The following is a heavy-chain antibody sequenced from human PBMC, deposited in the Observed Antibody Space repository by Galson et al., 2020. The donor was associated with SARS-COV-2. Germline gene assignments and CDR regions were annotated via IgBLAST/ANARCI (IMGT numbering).Heavy chain of an antibody. CDR2: IVDRSCTK. D-gene: IGHD2-15*01. J-gene: IGHJ6*02. Sequence: SFTASCNASSFTFTSSAVQWARQALGQLPECIGRIVDRSCTKNYEQKFQERVTITRDMSTSTAYMELSSLRSEDTAVYYCAADPLLGMDVWGQGTTVTVSS. CDR3: AADPLLGMDV. CDR1: SFTFTSSA. V-gene: IGHV1-58*01.